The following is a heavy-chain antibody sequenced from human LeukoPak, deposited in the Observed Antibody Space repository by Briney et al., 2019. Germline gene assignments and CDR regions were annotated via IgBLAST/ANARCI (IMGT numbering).Heavy chain of an antibody. CDR3: ARAPSTYYYYMDV. CDR1: GGSISSGSCY. J-gene: IGHJ6*03. V-gene: IGHV4-61*02. D-gene: IGHD3-16*01. Sequence: SQTLSLTCTVSGGSISSGSCYWSWIRQPAGKGLEWIGRIYTSGSTNYNPSLKSRVTISVDTSKNQFSLKLSSVTAADTAVYYCARAPSTYYYYMDVWGKGTTVTISS. CDR2: IYTSGST.